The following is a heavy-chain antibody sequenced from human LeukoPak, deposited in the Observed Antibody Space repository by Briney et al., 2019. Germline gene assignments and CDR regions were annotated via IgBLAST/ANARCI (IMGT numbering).Heavy chain of an antibody. Sequence: GGSLRLSCAASGFTFSSYSMNWVRQAPGKGLEWVSSISSSSSYIYYADSVKGRFTISRDNSKNTLYLQMNSLRAEDTAVYYCAKGNYGDKRAFDYWGQGTLVTVSS. D-gene: IGHD4-17*01. V-gene: IGHV3-21*01. CDR2: ISSSSSYI. CDR1: GFTFSSYS. CDR3: AKGNYGDKRAFDY. J-gene: IGHJ4*02.